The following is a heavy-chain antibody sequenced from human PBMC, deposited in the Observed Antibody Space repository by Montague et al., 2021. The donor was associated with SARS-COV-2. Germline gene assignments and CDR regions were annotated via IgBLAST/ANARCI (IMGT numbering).Heavy chain of an antibody. V-gene: IGHV4-59*12. CDR2: THYSGTT. J-gene: IGHJ4*02. CDR1: SGSLSGYY. D-gene: IGHD2-8*02. CDR3: ARGTAYDHVYY. Sequence: SETLSPTCTDSSGSLSGYYWNWIRQPPGKGLEWIGFTHYSGTTKXNPSLKSRLNMSLDTSMNQFSLTLNSVTAADTAIYYCARGTAYDHVYYWGQGAPVTVAS.